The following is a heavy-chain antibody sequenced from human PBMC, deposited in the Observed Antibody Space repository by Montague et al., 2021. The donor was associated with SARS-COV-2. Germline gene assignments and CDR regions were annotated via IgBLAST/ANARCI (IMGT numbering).Heavy chain of an antibody. J-gene: IGHJ6*02. V-gene: IGHV4-39*07. CDR2: LYYSGRP. CDR3: ARVGRQQLVRLSGMDV. D-gene: IGHD6-13*01. CDR1: GGSISSSSYY. Sequence: SETLSLTCTVSGGSISSSSYYWGWIRQPPGKGLEWIGGLYYSGRPSYNPSPKSRVPISVDTSKNQFSLKLSSVTAADTAVYYCARVGRQQLVRLSGMDVWGQGTTVTVSS.